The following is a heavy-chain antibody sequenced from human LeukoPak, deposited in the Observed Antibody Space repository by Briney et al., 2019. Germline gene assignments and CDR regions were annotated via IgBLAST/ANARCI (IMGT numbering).Heavy chain of an antibody. CDR3: ARPEGEPYFDWLYYFDN. Sequence: PGGSLRLSCAASGFTFSSYEMNWFRRAPGKGLEWASYISSSGSSIYYADSVKGRFTISRDNAKNSLYLQMNSLRAEDTAVYYCARPEGEPYFDWLYYFDNWGQGTLVTVSS. CDR1: GFTFSSYE. D-gene: IGHD3-9*01. J-gene: IGHJ4*02. V-gene: IGHV3-48*03. CDR2: ISSSGSSI.